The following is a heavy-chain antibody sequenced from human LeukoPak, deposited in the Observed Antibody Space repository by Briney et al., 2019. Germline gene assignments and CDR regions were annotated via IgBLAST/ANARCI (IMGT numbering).Heavy chain of an antibody. V-gene: IGHV1-2*02. CDR1: GYTFTGYY. CDR2: INPNSGGT. J-gene: IGHJ4*02. CDR3: ARVITIFGVVPGDY. Sequence: GASVKVSCKASGYTFTGYYMHWVRQAPGQGLEWMGWINPNSGGTNYAQKFQGRVTMTRDTSISTANMELSRLRSDDTAVYYCARVITIFGVVPGDYWGQGTLVTVSS. D-gene: IGHD3-3*01.